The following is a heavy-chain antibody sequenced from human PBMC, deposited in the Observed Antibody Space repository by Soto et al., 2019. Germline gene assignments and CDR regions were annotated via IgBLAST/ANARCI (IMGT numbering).Heavy chain of an antibody. CDR1: GFTFSRYG. V-gene: IGHV3-33*01. CDR2: IWYDGSNR. Sequence: QVQLVESGGGVVQPGRSLRLSCAESGFTFSRYGMHWVRQAPGKGLEWVAVIWYDGSNRYYADSVKGRLTISRDKSKNTVYLQMTSLGAEDTAVYYCARDPVYYGMDVWGQGTTVIVSS. CDR3: ARDPVYYGMDV. J-gene: IGHJ6*02.